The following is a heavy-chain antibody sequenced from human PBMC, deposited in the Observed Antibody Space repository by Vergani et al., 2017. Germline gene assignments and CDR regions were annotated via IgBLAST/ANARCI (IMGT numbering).Heavy chain of an antibody. Sequence: QVQLQESGPGLVKPSQTLSLTCTVSGGSISSGGYYWSWLRQHPGKGLEWIGYIYYSGSTYYNPSLKSRVTISVDTSKNQFSLKLSSVTAADTAVYYCARVSREGPNSWYFDLWGRGTLVTVSS. CDR2: IYYSGST. D-gene: IGHD4-23*01. CDR1: GGSISSGGYY. CDR3: ARVSREGPNSWYFDL. V-gene: IGHV4-31*03. J-gene: IGHJ2*01.